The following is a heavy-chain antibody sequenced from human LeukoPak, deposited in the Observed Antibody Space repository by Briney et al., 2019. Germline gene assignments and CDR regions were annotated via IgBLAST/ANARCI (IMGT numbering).Heavy chain of an antibody. J-gene: IGHJ4*02. V-gene: IGHV3-30-3*01. CDR3: ARTRYDSSGYYHSAPFDY. Sequence: GRCLRLSRAASGFTFSRCALHWVRPAPGKGLEWVAVILYDGSNKYYADSVKGRFTISRDNSKNTLYRQMDSLRAEDTAVYYCARTRYDSSGYYHSAPFDYWGQGTLVTVSS. CDR1: GFTFSRCA. CDR2: ILYDGSNK. D-gene: IGHD3-22*01.